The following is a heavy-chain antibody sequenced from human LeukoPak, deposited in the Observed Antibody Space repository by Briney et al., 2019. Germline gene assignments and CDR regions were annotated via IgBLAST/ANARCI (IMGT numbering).Heavy chain of an antibody. V-gene: IGHV4-4*07. D-gene: IGHD3-22*01. Sequence: PSETLSLTCTVSGGSISSYYWSWIRQPAGKGLEWIGRIYTSGSITYNPSLKSRVSMSIDTSKNQFSLKLSSVTAADTAVYYCATNYYDSSGYYLGEYFHHWGQGTLVTVSS. CDR1: GGSISSYY. J-gene: IGHJ1*01. CDR2: IYTSGSI. CDR3: ATNYYDSSGYYLGEYFHH.